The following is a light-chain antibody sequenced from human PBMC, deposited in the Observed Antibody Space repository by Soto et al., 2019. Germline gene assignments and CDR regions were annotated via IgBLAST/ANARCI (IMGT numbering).Light chain of an antibody. J-gene: IGKJ2*01. CDR3: MQALQTPYP. CDR1: QRLLHSNGNNF. Sequence: EIVMTQSPPSLTVTPGEPASISCRSSQRLLHSNGNNFLDWYRQKPGQSPQLLIYLGSNRAAGVPDRGSGSAAGTDFTLKISRVEAEDVGVYYCMQALQTPYPFGQGTKLEIK. V-gene: IGKV2-28*01. CDR2: LGS.